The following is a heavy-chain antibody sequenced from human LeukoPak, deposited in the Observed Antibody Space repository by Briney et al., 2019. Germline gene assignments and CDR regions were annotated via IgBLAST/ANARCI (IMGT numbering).Heavy chain of an antibody. CDR3: ARGGIPVTGIDEVDY. CDR2: IGIGGDT. CDR1: GFTFSSYD. J-gene: IGHJ4*02. Sequence: GGSLRLSCAASGFTFSSYDMHWVRQATGKGLEWVSAIGIGGDTYYPGSVKGRFTISRGNAKNSLYLQMNSLRAGDTAVYYCARGGIPVTGIDEVDYWGQGTLVTVSS. V-gene: IGHV3-13*01. D-gene: IGHD2-21*02.